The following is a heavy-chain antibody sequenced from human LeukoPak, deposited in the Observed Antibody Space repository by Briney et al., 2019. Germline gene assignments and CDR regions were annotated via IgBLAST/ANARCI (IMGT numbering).Heavy chain of an antibody. CDR3: ARADNYDFWSGLPGWFDP. Sequence: PSETLSLTCTVSGGSISSYYWSWIRQPPGKGLEWIGYIYYSGSTNYNPSLKSRVTISVDTSKNQFSLKLSSVTAADMAVYYCARADNYDFWSGLPGWFDPWGQGTLVTVSS. CDR1: GGSISSYY. V-gene: IGHV4-59*01. J-gene: IGHJ5*02. CDR2: IYYSGST. D-gene: IGHD3-3*01.